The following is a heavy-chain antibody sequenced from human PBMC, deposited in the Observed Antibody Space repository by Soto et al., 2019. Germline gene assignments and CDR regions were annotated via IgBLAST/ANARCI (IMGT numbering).Heavy chain of an antibody. V-gene: IGHV3-23*01. CDR3: AKGHYDFWSGYLNWFDP. CDR2: ISGSGGST. CDR1: GFTFSSYA. J-gene: IGHJ5*02. D-gene: IGHD3-3*01. Sequence: VGSLRLSCAASGFTFSSYAMSWVRQAPGKGLEWVSAISGSGGSTYYADSVKGRFTISRDNSKSTLYLQMNSLRAEDTAVYYCAKGHYDFWSGYLNWFDPWGQGTLVTVSS.